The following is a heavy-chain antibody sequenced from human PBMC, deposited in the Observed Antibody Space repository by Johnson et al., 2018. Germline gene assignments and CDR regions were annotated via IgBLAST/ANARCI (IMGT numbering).Heavy chain of an antibody. CDR2: ISYDGSNK. J-gene: IGHJ4*02. V-gene: IGHV3-30*18. Sequence: VQLVQSGGGVVQPGRSLRLSCAASGFTFSSYGMHWVRQAPGKGLEWVAVISYDGSNKYYADSVKGRFTISRDNSKNTLYLQMNSLSAEDTAVYYCAKDRQWELVYGPYYFDYWGQGTLVTVSS. CDR3: AKDRQWELVYGPYYFDY. D-gene: IGHD1-26*01. CDR1: GFTFSSYG.